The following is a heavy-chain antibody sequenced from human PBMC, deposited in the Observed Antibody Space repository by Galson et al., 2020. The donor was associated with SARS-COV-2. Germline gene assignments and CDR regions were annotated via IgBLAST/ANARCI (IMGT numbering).Heavy chain of an antibody. Sequence: ETSETLYLTCTVSRGSLSYHYWSWVRQPPGKGLEWIGYILDSGTTNYNPSLKGRASISRDTPNNQFSLTLNSVTAADTAVYYCAKLAEGRRSSEDYWGQGTLVTVSS. V-gene: IGHV4-59*08. CDR1: RGSLSYHY. D-gene: IGHD1-26*01. J-gene: IGHJ4*02. CDR2: ILDSGTT. CDR3: AKLAEGRRSSEDY.